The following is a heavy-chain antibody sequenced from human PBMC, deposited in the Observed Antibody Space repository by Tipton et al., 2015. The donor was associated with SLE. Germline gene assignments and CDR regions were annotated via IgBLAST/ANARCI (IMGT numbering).Heavy chain of an antibody. V-gene: IGHV4-4*07. CDR1: GGSISNYY. Sequence: TLSLTCTVSGGSISNYYWSWIRQPAGKGLEWIGRIYTSGSTNYNPSLKSRVTMSVDTSKNQFSLKLSSVTAADTAVYYCARGRGSSWSLDAFDTWGQGTMVTVSS. J-gene: IGHJ3*02. CDR2: IYTSGST. CDR3: ARGRGSSWSLDAFDT. D-gene: IGHD6-13*01.